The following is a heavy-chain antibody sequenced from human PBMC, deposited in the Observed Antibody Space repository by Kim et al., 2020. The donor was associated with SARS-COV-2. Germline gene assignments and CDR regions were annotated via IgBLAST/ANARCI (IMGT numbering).Heavy chain of an antibody. J-gene: IGHJ6*02. CDR1: GFTFSDYF. Sequence: GGSLRLSCAASGFTFSDYFMSWIRQAPVKGLEWVSYISSSSTYTNYADSVKGRFTISRDNAKNSLYLQMNSLRAEDTAVYYCARDTTTAAADNYYYYGMDVWGQGTTVTVSS. CDR2: ISSSSTYT. CDR3: ARDTTTAAADNYYYYGMDV. V-gene: IGHV3-11*06. D-gene: IGHD6-13*01.